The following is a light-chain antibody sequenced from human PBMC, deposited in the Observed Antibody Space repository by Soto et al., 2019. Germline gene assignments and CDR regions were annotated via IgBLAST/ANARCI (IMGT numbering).Light chain of an antibody. Sequence: EIVLTQSPGTLSLSPGERATLSCRASQSVSSSYLAWYQQKPGQAPRLRIYGASSRATGIPDRFSGSGSGTDFTVTISRLEPEDFAVYYCQQYDSSPITFGQGTRLEIK. V-gene: IGKV3-20*01. CDR3: QQYDSSPIT. CDR1: QSVSSSY. J-gene: IGKJ5*01. CDR2: GAS.